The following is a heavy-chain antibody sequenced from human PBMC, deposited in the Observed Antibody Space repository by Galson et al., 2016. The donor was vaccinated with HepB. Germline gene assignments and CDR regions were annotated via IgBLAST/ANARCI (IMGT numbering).Heavy chain of an antibody. CDR2: IKSDGSST. J-gene: IGHJ4*02. V-gene: IGHV3-74*01. CDR1: GFSFSTYW. Sequence: SLRLSCAASGFSFSTYWMHWVRQAPGKGLMWVPRIKSDGSSTTYADSVKGRFTISRDNAKNTLYLQMNSLRVEDTAVYYCGRDPGSSIPVAGTGWGLGTRVTDSS. CDR3: GRDPGSSIPVAGTG. D-gene: IGHD6-19*01.